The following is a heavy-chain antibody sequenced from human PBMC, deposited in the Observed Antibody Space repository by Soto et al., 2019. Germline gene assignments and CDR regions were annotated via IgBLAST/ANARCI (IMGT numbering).Heavy chain of an antibody. CDR1: LYTFTSYA. Sequence: ASGNVSCKASLYTFTSYAMHCVRQSPVQMLEWMGWINAGNGNTKYSQKFQGRVTINRDTSASTAYMELSSLRSEETAVYYCETHTLIVKGDFDIWGQGTMVTV. CDR2: INAGNGNT. CDR3: ETHTLIVKGDFDI. D-gene: IGHD2-21*01. V-gene: IGHV1-3*01. J-gene: IGHJ3*02.